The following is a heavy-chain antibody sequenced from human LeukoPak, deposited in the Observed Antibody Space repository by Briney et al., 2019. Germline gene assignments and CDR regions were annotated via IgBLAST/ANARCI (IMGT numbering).Heavy chain of an antibody. CDR1: GFTFSSYS. CDR3: ARDMELRGFGYYFDY. CDR2: ISSSSSYI. V-gene: IGHV3-21*01. Sequence: GGSLRLSCAASGFTFSSYSMNWIRQAPGKGLEWVSSISSSSSYIYYADSVKGRYTITRDNAKNSLYLQMNSLRAEDTAVYYCARDMELRGFGYYFDYWGQGTLVTVSS. J-gene: IGHJ4*02. D-gene: IGHD1-7*01.